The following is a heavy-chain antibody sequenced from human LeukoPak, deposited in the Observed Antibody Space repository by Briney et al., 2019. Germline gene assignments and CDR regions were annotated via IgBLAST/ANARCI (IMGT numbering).Heavy chain of an antibody. Sequence: GASVKVSCKASGGTFSSYAISWVRQAPGQGLEWMGRIIPIFGTANYAQKFQGRVTINTDESTSTAYMELSSLRSEDTAVYYCASSRYYDSSGYYPDDYWGQGTLVTVSS. V-gene: IGHV1-69*05. J-gene: IGHJ4*02. CDR2: IIPIFGTA. CDR1: GGTFSSYA. D-gene: IGHD3-22*01. CDR3: ASSRYYDSSGYYPDDY.